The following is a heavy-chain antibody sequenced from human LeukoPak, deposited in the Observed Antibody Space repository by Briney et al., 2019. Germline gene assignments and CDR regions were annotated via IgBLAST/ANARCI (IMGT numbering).Heavy chain of an antibody. D-gene: IGHD6-13*01. J-gene: IGHJ4*02. V-gene: IGHV1-2*02. Sequence: ASVNDSCKSSGYTFTGYYLHWVRQAPGQGLEWMGWINPNSGGTYYSQKFQGRVTMTRDTSISTAYMEVSRLRSDDTAVYYCAMSHSLGGSQQLPALDYWGQGTLVTVSA. CDR2: INPNSGGT. CDR1: GYTFTGYY. CDR3: AMSHSLGGSQQLPALDY.